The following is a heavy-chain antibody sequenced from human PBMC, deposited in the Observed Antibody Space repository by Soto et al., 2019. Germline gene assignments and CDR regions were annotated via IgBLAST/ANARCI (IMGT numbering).Heavy chain of an antibody. V-gene: IGHV1-69*01. D-gene: IGHD3-10*01. CDR1: GGTFSSYA. CDR2: IIPIFGTA. Sequence: SVKVPCKASGGTFSSYAISWVRQAPGQGLEWMGGIIPIFGTANYAQTFQGRDTITADESTSTAYMELSSLRSEDTAVYYCARDGLLWCGELPPYYYSALAVRGQGTTVTVSS. CDR3: ARDGLLWCGELPPYYYSALAV. J-gene: IGHJ6*02.